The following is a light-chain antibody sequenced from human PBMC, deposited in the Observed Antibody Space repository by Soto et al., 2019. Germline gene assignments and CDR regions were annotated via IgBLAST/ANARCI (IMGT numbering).Light chain of an antibody. CDR1: QSTSSW. J-gene: IGKJ5*01. Sequence: DIQMTQSPSTLSASVGDRVTITCRASQSTSSWLAWYQRKPGKAPKLLIYKASSLESGVPSRFSGSGSGTEFTLTISSLQPADFATYYCQQYNYYPTFGQGTRLEIK. CDR3: QQYNYYPT. CDR2: KAS. V-gene: IGKV1-5*03.